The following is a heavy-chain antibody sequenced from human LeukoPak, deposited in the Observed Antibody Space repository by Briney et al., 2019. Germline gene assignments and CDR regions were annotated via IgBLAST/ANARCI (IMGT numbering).Heavy chain of an antibody. CDR1: GFTLSSYW. CDR3: AKGDSNDYGFTYYYYYMDV. J-gene: IGHJ6*03. D-gene: IGHD3/OR15-3a*01. Sequence: GGSLRLSCAASGFTLSSYWMSWVRQAPGKGLEWVANIKQDGSEKYYVDSVKGRFTISRDNAKNSLYLHMSSLRAEDTAVYYCAKGDSNDYGFTYYYYYMDVWGKGTTVTVSS. V-gene: IGHV3-7*03. CDR2: IKQDGSEK.